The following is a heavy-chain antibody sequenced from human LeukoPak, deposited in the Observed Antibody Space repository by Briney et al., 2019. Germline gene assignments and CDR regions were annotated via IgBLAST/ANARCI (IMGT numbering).Heavy chain of an antibody. D-gene: IGHD7-27*01. CDR2: IIPIFGTA. CDR1: GGTFSSYA. V-gene: IGHV1-69*05. Sequence: GASVKVSCKASGGTFSSYAISWVRQAPGQGLEWMGGIIPIFGTANYAQKFQGRVTMTRDTSTSTVYMELSSLRSEDTAVYYCARDPNWETGDASRREYYFDYWGQGTLVTVSS. J-gene: IGHJ4*02. CDR3: ARDPNWETGDASRREYYFDY.